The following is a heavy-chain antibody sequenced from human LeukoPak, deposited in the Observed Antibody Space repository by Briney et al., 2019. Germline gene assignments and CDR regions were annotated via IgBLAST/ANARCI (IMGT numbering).Heavy chain of an antibody. CDR1: GFTFDDYA. Sequence: PGRSLRLSCAASGFTFDDYAMHWVRQAPGKGLEWVSGISWNSGSIGYADSVKGRFTISRDNAKNSLYLQMNSLRAEDTALYYCAKVGSSSSLDAFDIWGQGTMVTVSP. V-gene: IGHV3-9*01. J-gene: IGHJ3*02. CDR2: ISWNSGSI. CDR3: AKVGSSSSLDAFDI. D-gene: IGHD6-6*01.